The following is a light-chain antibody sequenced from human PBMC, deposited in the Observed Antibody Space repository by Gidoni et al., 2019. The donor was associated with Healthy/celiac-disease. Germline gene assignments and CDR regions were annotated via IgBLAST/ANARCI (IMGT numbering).Light chain of an antibody. CDR2: KAS. Sequence: DIQMTQSPSTLSASVGDRVTITCRASQSISSWLAWYQQKPGKAPKLLIYKASSLESGVPSSFSGSGSGTEFTLTIRSLQPDDFATYYCQQYNSYSRTFGQGTKVGI. V-gene: IGKV1-5*03. CDR1: QSISSW. CDR3: QQYNSYSRT. J-gene: IGKJ1*01.